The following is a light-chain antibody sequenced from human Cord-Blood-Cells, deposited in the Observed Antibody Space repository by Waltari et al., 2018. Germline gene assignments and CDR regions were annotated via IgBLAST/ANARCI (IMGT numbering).Light chain of an antibody. V-gene: IGKV4-1*01. CDR2: WAS. Sequence: DIVMTQSPDSLAVSLGERAPINCKSSQSVLYSSNNKNYLAWSQQKPGQPPKLLIYWASTRESGVPDRFSGSGSGTDFTLTISSLQAEDVAVYYCQQYYSTPWTFGQGTKVEIK. CDR1: QSVLYSSNNKNY. CDR3: QQYYSTPWT. J-gene: IGKJ1*01.